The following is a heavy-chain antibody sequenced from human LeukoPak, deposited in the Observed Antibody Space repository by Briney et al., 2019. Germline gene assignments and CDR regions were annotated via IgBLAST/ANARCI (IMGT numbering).Heavy chain of an antibody. D-gene: IGHD6-13*01. Sequence: SETLSLTCAVYGGSFSGYYWSWIRQPPGKGLEWIGEINHSGSTNYNPSLTSRVTISVDTSKNQFSLKLSSVTAADTAVYYCARHPKSSWYRSRLDYWGQGTLVTVSS. J-gene: IGHJ4*02. CDR1: GGSFSGYY. CDR2: INHSGST. CDR3: ARHPKSSWYRSRLDY. V-gene: IGHV4-34*01.